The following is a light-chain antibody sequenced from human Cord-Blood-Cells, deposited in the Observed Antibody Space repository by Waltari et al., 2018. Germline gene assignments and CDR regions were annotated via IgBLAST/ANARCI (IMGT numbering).Light chain of an antibody. V-gene: IGLV6-57*01. Sequence: NFMLTQPHSVSESPGKTVTISCTRSSGSIASNYVQWYQQRPGSSPTTVIYEDNQRPSGVPDRFSGSIGSSSNSASLTISGLKTEDEADYYCQSYDSSNQVFGGGTKLTVL. CDR2: EDN. J-gene: IGLJ3*02. CDR1: SGSIASNY. CDR3: QSYDSSNQV.